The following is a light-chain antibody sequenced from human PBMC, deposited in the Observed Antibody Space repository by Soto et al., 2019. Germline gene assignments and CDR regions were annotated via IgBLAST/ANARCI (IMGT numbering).Light chain of an antibody. CDR1: QSVSSY. CDR3: QQYNAWPPLT. CDR2: DAS. J-gene: IGKJ4*01. V-gene: IGKV3D-15*01. Sequence: EIVLTPSPATLSVSPVERATLSCRASQSVSSYLAWYQQKPGQAPRLLIYDASNRATGIPVRFSGSGSGTDFTLTISSLQSEDFAAYYCQQYNAWPPLTFGGGTKVDIK.